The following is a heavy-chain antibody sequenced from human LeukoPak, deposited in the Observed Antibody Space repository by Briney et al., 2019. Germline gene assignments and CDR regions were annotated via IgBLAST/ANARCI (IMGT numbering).Heavy chain of an antibody. V-gene: IGHV4-34*01. J-gene: IGHJ4*02. CDR1: GGSFSGYY. CDR2: INHSGST. Sequence: SETLSLTCAVYGGSFSGYYWSWIRQPPGRGLEWIGEINHSGSTNYNPSLKSRVPISVDTSKNQFSLKLSSVTAADTAVYYCARGSVSSGSPCDYWGQGTLVTVSS. D-gene: IGHD3-10*01. CDR3: ARGSVSSGSPCDY.